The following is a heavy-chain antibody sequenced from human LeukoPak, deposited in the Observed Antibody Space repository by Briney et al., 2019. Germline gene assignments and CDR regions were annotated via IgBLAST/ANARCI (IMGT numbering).Heavy chain of an antibody. D-gene: IGHD6-13*01. CDR2: MNPNSGNT. CDR1: GYTFTSYD. J-gene: IGHJ4*02. CDR3: ARDKPEPRAAAGEFDY. V-gene: IGHV1-8*01. Sequence: ASVKVSCKASGYTFTSYDINWVRQATGQGLEWMGWMNPNSGNTGYAQKFQGRVTMTRDTSISTAYMELSRLRSDDTAVYYCARDKPEPRAAAGEFDYWGQGTLVTVSS.